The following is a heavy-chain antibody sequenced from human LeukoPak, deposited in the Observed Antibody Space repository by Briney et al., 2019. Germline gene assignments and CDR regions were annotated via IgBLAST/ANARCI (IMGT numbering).Heavy chain of an antibody. J-gene: IGHJ6*02. D-gene: IGHD3-10*01. CDR3: ARVHMVRGGMDV. CDR2: IYHSGST. CDR1: GGSISSGGYS. Sequence: SETLSLTCAVSGGSISSGGYSWSWIRQPPGKGLEWIGYIYHSGSTYYNPSLKSRVTISVDRSKNQFSLKLSSVTAADTAVYYCARVHMVRGGMDVWGQGTTVTVSS. V-gene: IGHV4-30-2*01.